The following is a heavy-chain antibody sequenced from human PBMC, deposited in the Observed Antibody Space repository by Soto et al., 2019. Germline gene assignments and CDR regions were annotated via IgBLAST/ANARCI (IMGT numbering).Heavy chain of an antibody. CDR2: ISYDGSNK. V-gene: IGHV3-30*18. Sequence: QVQLVESGGGVVQPGRSLRLSCAASGFTFSSYGMHWVRQAPGKGLEWVAVISYDGSNKYYADSVKGRFTISRDNSKNTLYLQMNSLRAEDTAVYYCAKGLGGSGWYLRSGNYYYYGMDVWGQGTTVTVSS. CDR1: GFTFSSYG. CDR3: AKGLGGSGWYLRSGNYYYYGMDV. J-gene: IGHJ6*02. D-gene: IGHD6-19*01.